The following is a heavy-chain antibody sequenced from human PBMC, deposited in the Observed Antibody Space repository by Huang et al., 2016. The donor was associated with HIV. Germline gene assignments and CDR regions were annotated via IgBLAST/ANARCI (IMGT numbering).Heavy chain of an antibody. CDR3: AKRGGAWGSPYAFDL. Sequence: QVQLVQSGAEVRKPGSSVKVSCRASGGSFNNFGINWVRQAPGQGLEGMVGIIPRFGTRNDAQRFKDRVTITADETTGVVHLEVTSLRSDDTAVYFCAKRGGAWGSPYAFDLWGPGTMVTVSS. CDR1: GGSFNNFG. V-gene: IGHV1-69*13. J-gene: IGHJ3*01. D-gene: IGHD3-16*01. CDR2: IIPRFGTR.